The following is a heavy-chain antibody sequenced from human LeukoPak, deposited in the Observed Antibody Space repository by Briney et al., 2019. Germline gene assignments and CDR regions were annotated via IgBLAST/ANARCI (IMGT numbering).Heavy chain of an antibody. Sequence: GGSLRLSCAASGFAFSSYAMSWVRQAPGKGLEWVSAISGSGGSTYYAESVKGRFTISRDNSKNTLYLQMNSLRAEDTAVYYCAKGELERRTSYYMDVWGKGTTVTISS. CDR3: AKGELERRTSYYMDV. CDR1: GFAFSSYA. J-gene: IGHJ6*03. CDR2: ISGSGGST. D-gene: IGHD1-1*01. V-gene: IGHV3-23*01.